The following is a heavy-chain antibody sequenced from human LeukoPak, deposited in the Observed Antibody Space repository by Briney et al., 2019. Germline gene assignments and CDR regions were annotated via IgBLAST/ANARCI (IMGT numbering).Heavy chain of an antibody. CDR1: GFSFSTYG. D-gene: IGHD1-26*01. CDR3: AKRSTQYSGSHFDAFDA. V-gene: IGHV3-33*06. Sequence: GGSLRLSCAASGFSFSTYGMHWVRQAPGKGLEWVAVIWYDGSDKDYADSVKGRFTISRDNSKNTVFLQINSLKAEDTAVYYCAKRSTQYSGSHFDAFDAWGQGTMVIVSS. CDR2: IWYDGSDK. J-gene: IGHJ3*01.